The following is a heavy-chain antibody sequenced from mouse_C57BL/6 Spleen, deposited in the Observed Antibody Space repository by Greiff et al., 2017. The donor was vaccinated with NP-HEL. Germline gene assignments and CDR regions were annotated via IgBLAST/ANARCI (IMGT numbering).Heavy chain of an antibody. Sequence: EVQLQQSGAELVKPGASVKLSCTASGFNIKDYYMHWVKQRTEQGLEWIGRIDPEDGETKYAPKFQGQATITADTSSNTAYLQRRSLTSEDTAVYYCARPYGSSYPFAYWGQGTLVTVSA. CDR1: GFNIKDYY. V-gene: IGHV14-2*01. CDR3: ARPYGSSYPFAY. D-gene: IGHD1-1*01. CDR2: IDPEDGET. J-gene: IGHJ3*01.